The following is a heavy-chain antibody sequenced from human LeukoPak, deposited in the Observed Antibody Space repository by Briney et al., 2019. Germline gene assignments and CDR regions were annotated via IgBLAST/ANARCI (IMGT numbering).Heavy chain of an antibody. CDR3: ARGDMITFGDDAFDI. CDR2: INPNSGGT. Sequence: ASVKVSCKASGYTFTGYYMHWVRQAPGQGLEWMGWINPNSGGTNYAQKFQGRVTMTRDTSISTAYMELSRLRSDDTAVYYCARGDMITFGDDAFDIWGQGTMVTVSS. V-gene: IGHV1-2*02. D-gene: IGHD3-16*01. CDR1: GYTFTGYY. J-gene: IGHJ3*02.